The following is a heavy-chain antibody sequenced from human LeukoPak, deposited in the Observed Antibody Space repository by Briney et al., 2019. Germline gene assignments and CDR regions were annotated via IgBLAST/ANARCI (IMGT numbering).Heavy chain of an antibody. V-gene: IGHV3-23*01. J-gene: IGHJ4*02. D-gene: IGHD3-3*01. CDR2: ISGSGGST. CDR3: AKDSFITIFGVGSDY. CDR1: GFTFSSYA. Sequence: GGSLRLSCAASGFTFSSYAMSWVRQAPGKGPEWVSAISGSGGSTYYADSVKGRFTISRDNSKNTLYLQMNSLRAEDTAVYYCAKDSFITIFGVGSDYWGQGTLVTVSS.